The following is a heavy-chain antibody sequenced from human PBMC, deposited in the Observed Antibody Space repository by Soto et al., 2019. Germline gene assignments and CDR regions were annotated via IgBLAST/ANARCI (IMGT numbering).Heavy chain of an antibody. CDR3: ARQLRVQWLALASDASDI. CDR2: VYPGDSDI. Sequence: EVQLVQSGAEVKKPGESLQISCKGSGYNFASYWIGWVRQTPGKGLEWMGIVYPGDSDIRYSPSFQGQVSISADKSLSTAYLQWRSLKASDTAIYYCARQLRVQWLALASDASDIWGQGTLVTVSS. CDR1: GYNFASYW. J-gene: IGHJ3*02. V-gene: IGHV5-51*01. D-gene: IGHD6-19*01.